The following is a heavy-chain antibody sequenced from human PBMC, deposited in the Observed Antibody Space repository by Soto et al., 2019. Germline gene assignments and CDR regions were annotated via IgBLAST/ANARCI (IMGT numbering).Heavy chain of an antibody. V-gene: IGHV4-4*02. CDR1: PRSLRTSNW. D-gene: IGHD4-17*01. CDR2: IYHSGST. Sequence: SQTLTVTCVLSPRSLRTSNWGSSLRQPPGKGLEWIGEIYHSGSTNYNPSLKSRVTISVDKSKNQFYLKLSSVTAADTAVYYCARGGLTTVSRFGYWGQGTLVTSPQ. J-gene: IGHJ4*02. CDR3: ARGGLTTVSRFGY.